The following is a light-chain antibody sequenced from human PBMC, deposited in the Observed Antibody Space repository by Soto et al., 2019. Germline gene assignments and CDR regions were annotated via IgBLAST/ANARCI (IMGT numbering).Light chain of an antibody. V-gene: IGKV3-20*01. Sequence: EIVLTQSPGTLSLSPGERATLSCRASQSVSSSYLAWYQQKPGQAPRLLIYGASSRATGIPDRFSGSGSGTDFTLTISRLEPGDFAVYYCQQYGSSGYTFGQGTKLEIK. J-gene: IGKJ2*01. CDR1: QSVSSSY. CDR3: QQYGSSGYT. CDR2: GAS.